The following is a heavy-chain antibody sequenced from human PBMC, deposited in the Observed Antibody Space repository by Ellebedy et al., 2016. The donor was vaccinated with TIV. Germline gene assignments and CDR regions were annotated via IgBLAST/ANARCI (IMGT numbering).Heavy chain of an antibody. CDR3: ASDISSSDSTGLDY. CDR2: ISDGGSNE. CDR1: DFIFSRYA. Sequence: GESLKISCAAFDFIFSRYAMHWVRQAPGKGLEWVALISDGGSNEFYAESVKGRFNISSDNSKNTLYLQMNSLRVEDSAVYYCASDISSSDSTGLDYWGQGTLVTVSS. V-gene: IGHV3-30*03. J-gene: IGHJ4*02. D-gene: IGHD3-22*01.